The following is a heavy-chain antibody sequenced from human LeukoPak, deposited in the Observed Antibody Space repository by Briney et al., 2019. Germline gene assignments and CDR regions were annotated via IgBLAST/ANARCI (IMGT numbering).Heavy chain of an antibody. V-gene: IGHV3-74*01. CDR2: MNEYSTTI. Sequence: GGSLRLSCAASGYPFNSFWMHWVRQAPGKGLVWVSDMNEYSTTIRYADSVKGRFTISRDNAKSILYLQMNNLRAEDTAMYFCARGGVNPVDHWGQGTLVTVSS. CDR3: ARGGVNPVDH. CDR1: GYPFNSFW. D-gene: IGHD1-14*01. J-gene: IGHJ4*02.